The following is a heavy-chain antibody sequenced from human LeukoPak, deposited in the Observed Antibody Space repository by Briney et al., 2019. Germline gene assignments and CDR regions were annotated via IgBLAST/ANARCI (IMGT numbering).Heavy chain of an antibody. CDR2: INHSGST. D-gene: IGHD5-12*01. V-gene: IGHV4-34*01. J-gene: IGHJ4*02. CDR1: GGSFSGYY. CDR3: ARRRGYSGARYFDY. Sequence: SETLSLTCAVYGGSFSGYYWSWLRQPPGKGLEWIGEINHSGSTNYNPSLKSRVTISEDTSKNQFSLKLSSVTAADTAVYYCARRRGYSGARYFDYWGQGTLVTVSS.